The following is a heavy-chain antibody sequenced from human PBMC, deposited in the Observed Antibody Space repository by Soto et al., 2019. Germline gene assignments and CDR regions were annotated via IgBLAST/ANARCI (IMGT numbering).Heavy chain of an antibody. D-gene: IGHD1-26*01. CDR3: ARPQFSGTYHDPFKI. V-gene: IGHV4-30-4*01. J-gene: IGHJ3*02. Sequence: SETLSLTCTVSGDSISSGDYYWSWIRQPPGKGLEWIGCIYYSGNTYYNPSLKSRFSISVDTFKNLFSLNLSSVTAADTAMYYCARPQFSGTYHDPFKIWGPGTMVTVSS. CDR2: IYYSGNT. CDR1: GDSISSGDYY.